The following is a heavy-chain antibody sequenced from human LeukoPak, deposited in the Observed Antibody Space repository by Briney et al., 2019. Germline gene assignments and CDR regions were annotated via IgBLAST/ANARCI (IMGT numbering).Heavy chain of an antibody. CDR2: INANSGGT. CDR1: GYTFTSYY. J-gene: IGHJ6*03. Sequence: ASVKVSCKASGYTFTSYYMHWVRQAPGQGLEWMGWINANSGGTNYAQKFQGRVTMTRDTSISTAYMELSRLSSDDTAVYYCAKSMMIAGYYMDVWGKGTTVTMSS. D-gene: IGHD3-22*01. CDR3: AKSMMIAGYYMDV. V-gene: IGHV1-2*02.